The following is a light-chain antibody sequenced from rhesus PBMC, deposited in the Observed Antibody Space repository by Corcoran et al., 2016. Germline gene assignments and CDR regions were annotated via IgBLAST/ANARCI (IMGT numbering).Light chain of an antibody. V-gene: IGKV3-42*03. J-gene: IGKJ4*01. CDR2: GAP. CDR3: QQYSNWPLT. CDR1: QTVSSS. Sequence: EIVLTQSPATLSLSPGERAIVSCRASQTVSSSLAWYQQKPGTVPRLLIYGAPSRAAGIPDRFSGSGSGTDVTLTISSLESEDLAVYYCQQYSNWPLTFGGGTKVEIK.